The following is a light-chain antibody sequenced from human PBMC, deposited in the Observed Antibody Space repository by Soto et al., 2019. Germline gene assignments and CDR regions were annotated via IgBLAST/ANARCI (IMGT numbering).Light chain of an antibody. Sequence: EKVMTQSPANLSVSPGESATLSCRASQSISRDLAWYQQKPGQAPRLLMYGASTRATDIPARFSGSGSGTEFTLTISSLQSEDSAIYYCQQYNNWPPKTFGQGTKVDIK. CDR3: QQYNNWPPKT. V-gene: IGKV3-15*01. CDR1: QSISRD. CDR2: GAS. J-gene: IGKJ1*01.